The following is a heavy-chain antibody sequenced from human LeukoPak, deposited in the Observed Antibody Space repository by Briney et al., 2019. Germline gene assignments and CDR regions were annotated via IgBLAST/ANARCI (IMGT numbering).Heavy chain of an antibody. CDR2: IYHSGNT. CDR3: ATDLGYCSSSSCRAFDI. D-gene: IGHD2-2*03. Sequence: NPSQTLSLTCTVSGASISSGAYYWSWLRQPPGKGLEWIGYIYHSGNTYYNPSLKSRVTISVDRSKNQFSLKLSSVTAADTAVYYCATDLGYCSSSSCRAFDIWGQGTMVTVSS. J-gene: IGHJ3*02. CDR1: GASISSGAYY. V-gene: IGHV4-30-2*01.